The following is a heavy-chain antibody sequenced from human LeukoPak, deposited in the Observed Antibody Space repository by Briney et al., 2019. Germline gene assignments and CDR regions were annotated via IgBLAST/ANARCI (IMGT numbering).Heavy chain of an antibody. V-gene: IGHV4-61*01. J-gene: IGHJ4*02. D-gene: IGHD5-18*01. Sequence: PSETLSLTCTVSGGSVSSGSNYWSWIRQPPGKGLEWIGYIYCIGSTNYNPSLKSRVTISVDTSKNQFSLKLRSVSVADTAVYYCARGPGVDVDTGTTDYWGQGTLVTVSS. CDR1: GGSVSSGSNY. CDR2: IYCIGST. CDR3: ARGPGVDVDTGTTDY.